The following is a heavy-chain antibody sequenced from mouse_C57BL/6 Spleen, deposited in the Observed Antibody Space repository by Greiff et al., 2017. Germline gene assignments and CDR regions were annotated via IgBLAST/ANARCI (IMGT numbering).Heavy chain of an antibody. D-gene: IGHD2-4*01. CDR1: GYTFTSYW. CDR2: IDPSDSYT. Sequence: QVQLKQPGAELVMPGASVKLSCKASGYTFTSYWMHWVKQRPGQGLEWIGEIDPSDSYTNYNQKFKGKSTLTVDKSSSTAYMQLSSLTSEDSAVYYCARDDYDGGAMDYRGQGASGTVSS. CDR3: ARDDYDGGAMDY. J-gene: IGHJ4*01. V-gene: IGHV1-69*01.